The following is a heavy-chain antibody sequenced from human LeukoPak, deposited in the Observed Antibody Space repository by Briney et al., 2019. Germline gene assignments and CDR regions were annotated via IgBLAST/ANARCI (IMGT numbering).Heavy chain of an antibody. J-gene: IGHJ4*02. V-gene: IGHV4-4*02. D-gene: IGHD6-25*01. CDR1: GGSVSSTNW. CDR2: VHLDGRT. Sequence: PSETLSLTCGVSGGSVSSTNWWTWIRQPPGKGLEWIGEVHLDGRTNFNPSLKSRLTISVDLSENHVSLKLTSATAADTAVYYCAREGGFYRPLDYSGQGTLVTVSS. CDR3: AREGGFYRPLDY.